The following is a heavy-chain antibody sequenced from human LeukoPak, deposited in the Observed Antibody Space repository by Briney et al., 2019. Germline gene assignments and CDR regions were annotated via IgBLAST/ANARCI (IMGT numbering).Heavy chain of an antibody. V-gene: IGHV1-3*01. CDR3: ARSGYCSGGSCYSDFDY. J-gene: IGHJ4*02. Sequence: GNGNTKYSQKFQGRVTITRDTSASTAYMELSSLRSEDTAVYYCARSGYCSGGSCYSDFDYWGQGTLVTVSS. CDR2: GNGNT. D-gene: IGHD2-15*01.